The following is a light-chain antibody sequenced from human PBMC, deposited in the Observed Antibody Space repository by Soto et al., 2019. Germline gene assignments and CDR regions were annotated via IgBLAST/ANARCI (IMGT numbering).Light chain of an antibody. CDR2: AAS. CDR1: QSIDRS. Sequence: IQMTQSPSSLSASVGDRVTITCRSSQSIDRSLNWYQQKPGEAPNLLIYAASGLQTGVPSRFSGGASGTDFTLTISSVQLDDFATYYCQQSYTTPWTFGQGTKVEMK. CDR3: QQSYTTPWT. J-gene: IGKJ1*01. V-gene: IGKV1-39*01.